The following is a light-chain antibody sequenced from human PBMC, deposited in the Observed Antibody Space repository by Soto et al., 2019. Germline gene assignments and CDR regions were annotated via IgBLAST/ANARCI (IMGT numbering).Light chain of an antibody. J-gene: IGKJ1*01. CDR2: GAF. CDR1: QSVRSN. V-gene: IGKV3-15*01. CDR3: QQYNDWPLT. Sequence: EIVMTQSPVTLCVSPGERATLSCRASQSVRSNLAWYQQKPGQAPSLLIYGAFTRATGIPTRFSGTGSGTEFTLTISSLQSEDFALYYCQQYNDWPLTFGQGTKVDIK.